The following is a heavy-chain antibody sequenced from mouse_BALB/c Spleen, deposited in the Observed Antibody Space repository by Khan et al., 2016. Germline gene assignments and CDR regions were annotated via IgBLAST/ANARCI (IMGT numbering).Heavy chain of an antibody. D-gene: IGHD1-1*01. Sequence: EVQLQESGPDLVKPSQSLSLTCTVTGYSITSGYSWHWIRQFPGNKLEWMGYIHYSGITNYNPSLKSRISVTRDTSKNQFFLQLNSVTTEDTATYYCVSYYYYDPWFAYWGQGTLVTVSA. CDR3: VSYYYYDPWFAY. V-gene: IGHV3-1*02. CDR2: IHYSGIT. CDR1: GYSITSGYS. J-gene: IGHJ3*01.